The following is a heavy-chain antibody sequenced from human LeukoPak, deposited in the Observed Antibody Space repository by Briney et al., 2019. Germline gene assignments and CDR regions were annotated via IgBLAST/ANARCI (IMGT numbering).Heavy chain of an antibody. CDR1: GGSISSYY. D-gene: IGHD3-10*01. J-gene: IGHJ5*02. V-gene: IGHV4-59*01. Sequence: ASETLSLTCTVSGGSISSYYWSWIRQPPGKGLEWIGYIYYSGSTNYNPSLKSRVTISVDTSKNQFSLKLSSVTAADTAVYYCARGGYYGSGNDFRFDPWGQGTLVTVSS. CDR2: IYYSGST. CDR3: ARGGYYGSGNDFRFDP.